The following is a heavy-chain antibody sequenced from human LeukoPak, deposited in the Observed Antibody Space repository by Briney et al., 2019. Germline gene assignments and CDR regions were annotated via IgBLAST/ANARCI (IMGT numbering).Heavy chain of an antibody. Sequence: GASVKVSCKVSGYTLTELSMHWVRQAPGKGLEWMGGFDPEDGETIYAQKFQGRVTMTTDTSTSTAYMELRSLRSDDTAVYYCAREQPYGSGRRTDYWGQGTLVTVSS. D-gene: IGHD3-10*01. CDR3: AREQPYGSGRRTDY. V-gene: IGHV1-24*01. CDR2: FDPEDGET. J-gene: IGHJ4*02. CDR1: GYTLTELS.